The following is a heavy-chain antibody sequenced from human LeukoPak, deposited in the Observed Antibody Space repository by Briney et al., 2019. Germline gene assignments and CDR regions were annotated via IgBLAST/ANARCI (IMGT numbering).Heavy chain of an antibody. CDR1: GFTFSRYV. CDR2: ISSSSSTI. V-gene: IGHV3-48*04. D-gene: IGHD4-23*01. J-gene: IGHJ4*02. Sequence: SGTSLRLSCAASGFTFSRYVMHWVRQAPGKGLEWVSYISSSSSTIYYADSVKGRFTISRDNAKNSLYLQMNSLRAEDTAVYYCARDPDYGGSGWGQGTLVTVSS. CDR3: ARDPDYGGSG.